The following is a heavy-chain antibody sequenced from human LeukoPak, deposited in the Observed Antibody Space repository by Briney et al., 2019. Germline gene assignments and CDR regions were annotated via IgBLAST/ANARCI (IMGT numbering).Heavy chain of an antibody. Sequence: PSETLSLTCPVSGGSISSYYWSWIRPSPGKGLEWIGYIYYSGSTNYNPSLKSRVTISVDTSKNQFSLKLSSVTAADTAVYYCARGRRFDIWGQGTMVTVSS. CDR1: GGSISSYY. J-gene: IGHJ3*02. CDR3: ARGRRFDI. V-gene: IGHV4-59*08. CDR2: IYYSGST.